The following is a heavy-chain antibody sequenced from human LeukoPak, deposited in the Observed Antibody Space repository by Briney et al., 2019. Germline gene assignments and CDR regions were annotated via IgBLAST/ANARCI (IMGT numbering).Heavy chain of an antibody. CDR1: GGSISSYY. V-gene: IGHV4-59*01. D-gene: IGHD2-15*01. J-gene: IGHJ6*02. Sequence: PSETLSLTCTVSGGSISSYYWSWIRQPPGKGLEWIGYIYYSGSTNYNPSLKSRVTISVDTSKNQFSLKLSPVTAADTAVYYCARGWVASYGMDVWGQGTTVTVSS. CDR2: IYYSGST. CDR3: ARGWVASYGMDV.